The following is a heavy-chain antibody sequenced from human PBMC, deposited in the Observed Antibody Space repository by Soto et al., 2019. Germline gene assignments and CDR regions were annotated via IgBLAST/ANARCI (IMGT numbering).Heavy chain of an antibody. J-gene: IGHJ4*02. CDR2: IYSGGST. V-gene: IGHV3-66*01. CDR1: GFTVSGNN. D-gene: IGHD4-17*01. Sequence: EVQLVESGGGLVQPGGSLRLSCAASGFTVSGNNIAWFGRPPGRGLEWVSVIYSGGSTYYADSVKGRFTISRDNSKNTLYLQMNSLRAEDTAVYYCARYMDTVTTSPFDYWGQGTLVTVSS. CDR3: ARYMDTVTTSPFDY.